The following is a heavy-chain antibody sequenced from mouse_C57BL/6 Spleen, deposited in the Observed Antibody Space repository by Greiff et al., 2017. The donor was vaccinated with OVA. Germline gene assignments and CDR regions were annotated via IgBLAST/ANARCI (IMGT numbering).Heavy chain of an antibody. CDR2: IWRGGST. V-gene: IGHV2-5*01. CDR1: GFSLTSYG. D-gene: IGHD2-3*01. CDR3: AKGTIYDGYDGGFDY. Sequence: VQLVESGPGLVQPSQRLSITCTVSGFSLTSYGVHWVRQSPGKGLEWLGVIWRGGSTDYNAAFMSRLSITKDNSKSQVFFKMNSLQADDTAIYYCAKGTIYDGYDGGFDYWGQGTTLTVSS. J-gene: IGHJ2*01.